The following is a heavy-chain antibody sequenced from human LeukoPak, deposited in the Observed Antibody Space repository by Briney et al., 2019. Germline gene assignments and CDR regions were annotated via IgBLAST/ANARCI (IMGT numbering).Heavy chain of an antibody. V-gene: IGHV3-74*01. J-gene: IGHJ4*02. CDR3: ARGVEPITMIVVAPRDY. CDR1: GFTFSSYW. D-gene: IGHD3-22*01. CDR2: IDDDRSTTT. Sequence: GGSLRLSCAASGFTFSSYWMHWVRQAPGKGLMWVSRIDDDRSTTTDYADSVKGRFTISRDNAKNSLYLQMNSLRAEDTAVYYCARGVEPITMIVVAPRDYWGQGTLVTVSS.